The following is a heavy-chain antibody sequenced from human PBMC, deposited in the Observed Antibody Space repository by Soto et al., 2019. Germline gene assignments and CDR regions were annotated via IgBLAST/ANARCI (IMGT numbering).Heavy chain of an antibody. CDR3: ARGIAVTGNY. CDR2: INAANGYT. Sequence: QVQLVQSGAEVKKPGASVKVSCKASGYTFTNYGIHWVRQAPGQRLEWMGWINAANGYTKYSQKFQGSVTITRDTSAGIAYLGLSSLSSEGTAVYYCARGIAVTGNYWGQGTRVTVSS. D-gene: IGHD6-19*01. J-gene: IGHJ4*02. CDR1: GYTFTNYG. V-gene: IGHV1-3*01.